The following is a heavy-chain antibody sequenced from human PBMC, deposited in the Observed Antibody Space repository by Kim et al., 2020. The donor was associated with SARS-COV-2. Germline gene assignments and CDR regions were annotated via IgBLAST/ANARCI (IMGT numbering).Heavy chain of an antibody. J-gene: IGHJ6*03. V-gene: IGHV3-74*01. D-gene: IGHD3-10*01. CDR3: AREVILDRSSGSLPLGTGGDFYLDV. CDR1: GFTFSPYW. CDR2: INSDGSSA. Sequence: GGSLRLSCAASGFTFSPYWMHWVRQAPGKGLVCMSRINSDGSSADYADSVKGRFTISRDNAKSTLYLQINSLRAEDTAVYYCAREVILDRSSGSLPLGTGGDFYLDVWGKGTTVTVSS.